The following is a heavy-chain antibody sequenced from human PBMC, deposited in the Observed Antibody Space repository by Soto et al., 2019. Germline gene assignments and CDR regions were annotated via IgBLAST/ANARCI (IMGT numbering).Heavy chain of an antibody. CDR2: IYYSGST. CDR1: GGSINSSSYF. V-gene: IGHV4-39*01. Sequence: SETLSLTCSVSGGSINSSSYFWGWVRQPPGKGLEWIGSIYYSGSTYYNPSLRGRVTISVDTSKNQFSLKLSSVTAADTAVFYCARHYSSGSRNWFDPWGQGTLVTVSS. J-gene: IGHJ5*02. CDR3: ARHYSSGSRNWFDP. D-gene: IGHD6-19*01.